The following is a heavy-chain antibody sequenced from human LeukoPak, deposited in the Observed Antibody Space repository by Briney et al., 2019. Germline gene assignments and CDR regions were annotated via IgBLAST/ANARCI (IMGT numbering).Heavy chain of an antibody. Sequence: ASVKVSCKASGYTFTRYGISWVRQAPGQGLEWMGWISAYNGNTNYAQKLQGRVTMTTDTSTSTAYMELRSLRSDDTAVYYCARDLRYSYGSGNDAFDIWGQGTMVTVSS. CDR1: GYTFTRYG. CDR2: ISAYNGNT. J-gene: IGHJ3*02. CDR3: ARDLRYSYGSGNDAFDI. V-gene: IGHV1-18*01. D-gene: IGHD3-10*01.